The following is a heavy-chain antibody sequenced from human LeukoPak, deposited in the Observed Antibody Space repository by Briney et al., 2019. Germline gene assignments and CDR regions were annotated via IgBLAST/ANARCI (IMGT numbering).Heavy chain of an antibody. Sequence: SVKVSCKASGGTFSSYAISWVRQAPGQGLEWMGRIIPIFGTANYAQKFQGRVTITTDESTSTAYMELSSLRSEDTAVYYCARGIGFGSGSFDYWGQGTLVTVSS. CDR3: ARGIGFGSGSFDY. CDR1: GGTFSSYA. D-gene: IGHD3-22*01. CDR2: IIPIFGTA. J-gene: IGHJ4*02. V-gene: IGHV1-69*05.